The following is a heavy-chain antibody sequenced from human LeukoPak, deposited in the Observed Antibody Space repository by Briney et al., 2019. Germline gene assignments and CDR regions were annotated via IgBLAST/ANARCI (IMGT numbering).Heavy chain of an antibody. CDR3: ARGRGGFDY. CDR2: INHSGST. D-gene: IGHD3-10*01. V-gene: IGHV4-34*01. CDR1: GFTFSDYY. J-gene: IGHJ4*02. Sequence: GSLRLSCAASGFTFSDYYMSWIRQAPGKGLEWIGEINHSGSTNYNPSLKSRVTISVDTSKNQFSLKLSSVTAADTAVYYCARGRGGFDYWGQGTLVTVSS.